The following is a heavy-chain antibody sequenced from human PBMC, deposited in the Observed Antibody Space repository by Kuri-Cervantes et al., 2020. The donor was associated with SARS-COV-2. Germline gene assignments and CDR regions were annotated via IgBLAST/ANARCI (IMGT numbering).Heavy chain of an antibody. CDR2: INSDGSST. V-gene: IGHV3-74*01. Sequence: GESLKISCAASGFTFSSYWMHWVRQAPGKGLVWVSRINSDGSSTSYADSVKGRFTISRDNAKNSLYLQMNSLRAEDTALYHCAREEPLARGEDYWGQGTLVTVSS. D-gene: IGHD2-21*01. J-gene: IGHJ4*02. CDR3: AREEPLARGEDY. CDR1: GFTFSSYW.